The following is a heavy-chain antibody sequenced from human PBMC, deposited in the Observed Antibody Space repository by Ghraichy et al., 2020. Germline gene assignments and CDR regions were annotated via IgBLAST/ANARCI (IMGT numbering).Heavy chain of an antibody. CDR2: ISSSSSTI. V-gene: IGHV3-48*02. CDR3: ARERGETYYDFWSGYFNDYYYYGMDV. D-gene: IGHD3-3*01. Sequence: GGSLRLSCAASGFTFSSYSMNWVRQAPGKGLEWVSYISSSSSTIYYADSVKGRFTISRDNAKNSLYLQMNSLRDEDTAVYYCARERGETYYDFWSGYFNDYYYYGMDVWGQGTTVTVSS. CDR1: GFTFSSYS. J-gene: IGHJ6*02.